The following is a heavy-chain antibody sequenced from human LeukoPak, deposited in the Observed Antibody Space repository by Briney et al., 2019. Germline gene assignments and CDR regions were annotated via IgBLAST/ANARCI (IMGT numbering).Heavy chain of an antibody. CDR2: ISWNSGSI. D-gene: IGHD1-1*01. CDR3: AKVLNTGTTPPDAFDI. V-gene: IGHV3-9*01. J-gene: IGHJ3*02. Sequence: GGSLRLSCAASGFTFDDYAMHWVRQAPGKGLEWVSGISWNSGSIGYADSVKGRFTISRDNAKNSLYLQMDSLRAEDTALYYCAKVLNTGTTPPDAFDIWGQGTMVTVSS. CDR1: GFTFDDYA.